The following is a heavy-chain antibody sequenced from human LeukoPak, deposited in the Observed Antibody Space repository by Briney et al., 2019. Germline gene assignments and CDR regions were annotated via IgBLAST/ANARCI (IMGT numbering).Heavy chain of an antibody. CDR1: GFTFSSYG. J-gene: IGHJ4*02. D-gene: IGHD2-15*01. CDR3: AKDQGYCSGGSCYPDY. CDR2: IRYDGSNK. V-gene: IGHV3-30*02. Sequence: PGRSLRLSCAASGFTFSSYGMHWVRQAPGKGLEWVAFIRYDGSNKYYADSVKGRFTIARENSKNTLYLQMNSLRAEDTAVYYCAKDQGYCSGGSCYPDYWGQGTLVTVSS.